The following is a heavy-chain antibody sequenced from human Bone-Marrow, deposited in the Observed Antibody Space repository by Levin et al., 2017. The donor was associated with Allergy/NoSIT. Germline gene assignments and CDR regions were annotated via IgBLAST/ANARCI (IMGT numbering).Heavy chain of an antibody. CDR1: GFTFSNAW. CDR2: IKSKTDGGTT. V-gene: IGHV3-15*07. J-gene: IGHJ4*02. CDR3: TSLSHSGSSNTPDY. Sequence: GGSLRLSCAASGFTFSNAWMNWVRQAPGKGLEWVGRIKSKTDGGTTDYAAPVKGRFTISRDDSKNTLYLQMNSLKTEDTAVYYCTSLSHSGSSNTPDYWGQGTLVTVSS. D-gene: IGHD1-26*01.